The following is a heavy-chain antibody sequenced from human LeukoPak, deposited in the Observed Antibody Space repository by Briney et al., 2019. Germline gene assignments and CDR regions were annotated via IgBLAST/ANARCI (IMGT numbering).Heavy chain of an antibody. CDR2: ISYDGSNK. D-gene: IGHD3-22*01. Sequence: GRSLRLSCAASGFTFSSYGMHWVRQAPGKGLEWVAVISYDGSNKYYADSVKGRFTISRDNSKNTLYLQMYSLRAEDTAVYYCAKDMSSALYYYYGMDVWGQGTTVTVSS. CDR1: GFTFSSYG. V-gene: IGHV3-30*18. J-gene: IGHJ6*02. CDR3: AKDMSSALYYYYGMDV.